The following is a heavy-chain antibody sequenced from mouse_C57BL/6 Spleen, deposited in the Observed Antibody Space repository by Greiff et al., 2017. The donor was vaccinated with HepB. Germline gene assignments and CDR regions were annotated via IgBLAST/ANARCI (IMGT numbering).Heavy chain of an antibody. V-gene: IGHV5-6*02. D-gene: IGHD2-5*01. CDR2: ISSGGSYT. Sequence: EVKLVESGGDLVKPGGSLKLSCAASGFTFSSYGMSWVRQTPDKRLEWVATISSGGSYTYYPDSVKGRFTITRDNAKNTLYLQMSSLKSEDTAMYYCARQAYYSNYFGYWGQGTTLTVSS. J-gene: IGHJ2*01. CDR3: ARQAYYSNYFGY. CDR1: GFTFSSYG.